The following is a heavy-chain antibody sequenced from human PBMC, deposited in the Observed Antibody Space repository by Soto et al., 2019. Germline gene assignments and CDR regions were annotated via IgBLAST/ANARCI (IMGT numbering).Heavy chain of an antibody. D-gene: IGHD3-9*01. CDR3: AKETNAYEINF. V-gene: IGHV3-30-3*01. Sequence: QVQMVESGGGVVQPGGSLRLSCAAPGFIFSGYAMHWVRQAPGKGLEWVAVISYDGNTQYYADSVKGRFTVSRDNSNNILYVEMNNLRDEDTAMYYCAKETNAYEINFWGQGTLVTVSP. J-gene: IGHJ4*02. CDR1: GFIFSGYA. CDR2: ISYDGNTQ.